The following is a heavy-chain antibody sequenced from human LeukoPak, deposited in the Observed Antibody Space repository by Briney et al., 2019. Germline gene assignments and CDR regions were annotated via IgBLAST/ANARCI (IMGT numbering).Heavy chain of an antibody. CDR3: AHRRGTSAGELSSWIDY. CDR2: IYWDDDK. J-gene: IGHJ4*02. CDR1: GFSLSTSGVG. V-gene: IGHV2-5*02. Sequence: SGPTLGNPTQALTLTCTFSGFSLSTSGVGVGWIRQPPGKALEWLALIYWDDDKRYSPSLKSRLTITKDTSKNQVVLTMTNMDPVDTATYYCAHRRGTSAGELSSWIDYWGQGTLVTVSS. D-gene: IGHD3-16*02.